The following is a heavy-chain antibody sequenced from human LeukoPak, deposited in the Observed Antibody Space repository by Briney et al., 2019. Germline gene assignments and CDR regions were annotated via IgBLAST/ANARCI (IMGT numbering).Heavy chain of an antibody. CDR3: ARDYAGNSWYFDL. CDR2: IFSAGNT. CDR1: GFTVSSNY. Sequence: TGGSLRLSCAASGFTVSSNYMSWVRQAPGKGLEWVSVIFSAGNTYYADSVKGRFTISRDKSKNTLYLQMNSLRADDTAVYYCARDYAGNSWYFDLWGRGTLVSVSS. D-gene: IGHD4-23*01. J-gene: IGHJ2*01. V-gene: IGHV3-53*01.